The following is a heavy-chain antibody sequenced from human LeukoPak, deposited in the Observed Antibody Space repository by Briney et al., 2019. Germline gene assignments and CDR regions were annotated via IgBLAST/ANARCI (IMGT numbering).Heavy chain of an antibody. Sequence: PSETLSLTCAVYGGSFIGYSWSWIRQPPGKGLEWVGEINHSGSTNYNPSLMSRVTISVVTSKNQYSLKLRYLTATGTAVDYCARGGRGSNYGYYCYYMDVWGKGTTVTVSS. D-gene: IGHD4-11*01. V-gene: IGHV4-34*01. CDR1: GGSFIGYS. CDR3: ARGGRGSNYGYYCYYMDV. J-gene: IGHJ6*03. CDR2: INHSGST.